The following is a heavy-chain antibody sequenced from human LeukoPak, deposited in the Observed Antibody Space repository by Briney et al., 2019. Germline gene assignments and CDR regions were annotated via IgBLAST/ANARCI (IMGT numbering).Heavy chain of an antibody. D-gene: IGHD2-2*02. CDR2: ISGSGGST. V-gene: IGHV3-23*01. CDR3: AKWSYDIVVEPAAIGFDY. J-gene: IGHJ4*02. Sequence: PGGSLRLSCAASGFTFSSYAMSWVRQAPGKGLEWVSAISGSGGSTYYADSVKGRFTISRDNSKNTLYLQMNSLRAEDTAVYYCAKWSYDIVVEPAAIGFDYWGQGTLVTVSS. CDR1: GFTFSSYA.